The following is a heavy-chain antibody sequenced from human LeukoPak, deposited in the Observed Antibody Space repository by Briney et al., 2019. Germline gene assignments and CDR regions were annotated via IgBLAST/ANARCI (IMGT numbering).Heavy chain of an antibody. CDR2: IKSKTDGGTT. Sequence: GGSLRLSCAASGFTLSNAWMSWVRQAPGKWLEWVGCIKSKTDGGTTDYAAPVKFRFTISRDDSKNTLYLQMNSLKTEDTSVYYCTTRLTVTFGGVIVFDYWGQGTLVTVSS. D-gene: IGHD3-16*02. J-gene: IGHJ4*02. CDR3: TTRLTVTFGGVIVFDY. CDR1: GFTLSNAW. V-gene: IGHV3-15*01.